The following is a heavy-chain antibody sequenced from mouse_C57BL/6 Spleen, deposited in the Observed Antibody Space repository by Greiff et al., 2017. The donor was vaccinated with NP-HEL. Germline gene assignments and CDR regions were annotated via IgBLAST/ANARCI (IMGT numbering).Heavy chain of an antibody. CDR3: ARSDFYYGSGNYFDY. Sequence: QVQLQQPRAELVKPGASVKLSCKASGYTFTSYWMHWVKQRPGQGLEWIGMIHPNSGSTNYNEKFKSKATLTVDKSSSTAYMQLSSLTSEDSAVYYCARSDFYYGSGNYFDYWGQGTTLTVSS. CDR2: IHPNSGST. D-gene: IGHD1-1*01. CDR1: GYTFTSYW. V-gene: IGHV1-64*01. J-gene: IGHJ2*01.